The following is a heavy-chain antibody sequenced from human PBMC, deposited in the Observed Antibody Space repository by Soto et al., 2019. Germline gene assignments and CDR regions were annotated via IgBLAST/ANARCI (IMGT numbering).Heavy chain of an antibody. V-gene: IGHV3-33*01. D-gene: IGHD3-10*01. CDR2: IWYDGSSK. CDR3: ARDGIRYYYGSGRHYYYYGMDV. CDR1: GFTFSSYG. J-gene: IGHJ6*02. Sequence: QVQLVESGGGVVQPGRSLRLSCAASGFTFSSYGMHWVRQAPGKGLEWVAVIWYDGSSKYYADSVKGRFTISRDNSKNTLYLQMNSLRAEDTAVYYCARDGIRYYYGSGRHYYYYGMDVWGQGTTVTVSS.